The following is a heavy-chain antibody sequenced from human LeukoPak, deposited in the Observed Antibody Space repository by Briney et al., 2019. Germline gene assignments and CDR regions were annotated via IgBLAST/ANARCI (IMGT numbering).Heavy chain of an antibody. CDR3: AREVQHYAGSVYDHDAFDI. D-gene: IGHD3-22*01. V-gene: IGHV4-34*01. J-gene: IGHJ3*02. CDR2: INNSGST. Sequence: PSETLSLTCAVYGGSFSGHYWSWIRQPPEKGLEWIGEINNSGSTNYNPSLKSRVTILVDTSKNQFSLKLSSVTAADTAVYYCAREVQHYAGSVYDHDAFDIWGQGTMVTVSS. CDR1: GGSFSGHY.